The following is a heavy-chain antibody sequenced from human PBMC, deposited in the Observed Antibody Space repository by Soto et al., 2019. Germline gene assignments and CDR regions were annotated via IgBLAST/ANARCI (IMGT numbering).Heavy chain of an antibody. CDR1: GYTFTGYY. D-gene: IGHD3-3*01. V-gene: IGHV1-2*04. Sequence: ASVKVSCKGSGYTFTGYYMHWVRQAPGQGLEWMGWINPNSGGTNYAQKFQGWVTMTRDTSISTAYMELSRLRSDDTAVYYCARGPTILGVVILSNYYYYMAVWGKGTTVTVSS. CDR2: INPNSGGT. CDR3: ARGPTILGVVILSNYYYYMAV. J-gene: IGHJ6*03.